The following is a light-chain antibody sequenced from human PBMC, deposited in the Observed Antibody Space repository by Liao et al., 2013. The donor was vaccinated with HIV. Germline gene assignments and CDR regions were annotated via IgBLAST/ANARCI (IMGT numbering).Light chain of an antibody. Sequence: SYELTQPPSVSVSPGQTASIACSGDTLGSKYASWYQQKPGQSPVLVIYQDTKRPSGIPERFFGSNSGSTSTLTISETQPMDEADYYCQSWDSGTVVFGGGTKLTVL. J-gene: IGLJ2*01. CDR1: TLGSKY. V-gene: IGLV3-1*01. CDR2: QDT. CDR3: QSWDSGTVV.